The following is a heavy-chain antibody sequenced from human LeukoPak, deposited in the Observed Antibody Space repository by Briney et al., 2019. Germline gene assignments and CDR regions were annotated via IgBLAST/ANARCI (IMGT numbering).Heavy chain of an antibody. CDR2: ISDGGGTI. D-gene: IGHD1-26*01. Sequence: GGSLRLSCAASGFTFNNYAMSWVRQAPGKGLEWVSHISDGGGTIHYADSVKGRFTISRDDAKYSLYLQMNSLRVEDTALYYCARSSGSYRPFDSWGRGTLVTVSS. CDR3: ARSSGSYRPFDS. CDR1: GFTFNNYA. V-gene: IGHV3-48*03. J-gene: IGHJ4*02.